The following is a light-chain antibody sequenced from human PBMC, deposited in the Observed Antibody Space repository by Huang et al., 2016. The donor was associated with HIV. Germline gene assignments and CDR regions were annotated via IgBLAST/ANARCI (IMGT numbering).Light chain of an antibody. CDR1: HSLLHSYGNTY. J-gene: IGKJ1*01. CDR3: MQGTHWPQT. CDR2: KVS. Sequence: DVVLTQSPLSLPVTLGQPASISCKSSHSLLHSYGNTYLDWFLQRPGQSPRRLIYKVSKRDFGVPARFRGSGSGADFTLTISRVEADDIGVYYCMQGTHWPQTFGQGTKVEVK. V-gene: IGKV2-30*02.